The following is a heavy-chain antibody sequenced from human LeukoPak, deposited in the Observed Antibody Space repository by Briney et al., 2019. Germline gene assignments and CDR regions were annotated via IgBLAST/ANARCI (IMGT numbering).Heavy chain of an antibody. J-gene: IGHJ6*03. Sequence: SVKVSCXASGGTFSSYTISWVRQAPGQGLGWMGRMIPILGIANYAQKFQGRVTITADKSTSTAYMELSSLRSEDTAVYYCASERLGYYYMDVWGNGTTVTVSS. CDR3: ASERLGYYYMDV. V-gene: IGHV1-69*02. CDR1: GGTFSSYT. D-gene: IGHD1-1*01. CDR2: MIPILGIA.